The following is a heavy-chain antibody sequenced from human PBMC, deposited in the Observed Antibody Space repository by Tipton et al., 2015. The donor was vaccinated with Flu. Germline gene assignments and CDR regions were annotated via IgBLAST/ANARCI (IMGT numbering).Heavy chain of an antibody. D-gene: IGHD4-11*01. CDR2: IYHSGSS. CDR3: ARRDFSNYVSEPKNWFDP. V-gene: IGHV4-4*02. CDR1: GGSISMSNW. Sequence: TLSLTCAVSGGSISMSNWWSWVRQPPGKGLEWIGEIYHSGSSNYNPSLRSRVIISLDTPKNQFSLELFSVTAADTAVYYCARRDFSNYVSEPKNWFDPWGQGTLVTVSS. J-gene: IGHJ5*02.